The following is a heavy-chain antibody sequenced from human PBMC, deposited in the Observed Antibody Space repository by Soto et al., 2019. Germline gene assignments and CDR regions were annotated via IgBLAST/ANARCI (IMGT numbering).Heavy chain of an antibody. J-gene: IGHJ4*02. V-gene: IGHV1-46*01. D-gene: IGHD4-17*01. CDR3: ARDYGDYVFDY. Sequence: QVQLVQSGAEVKKPGASVKLSCRASGYTFTSNYMHWVRQAPGQGLEWMGRIQPSSGFTRVAQKLQGRFSMTRDTSTITVYMELRSLTSHDTAVYFCARDYGDYVFDYWGQGTLVTVSS. CDR2: IQPSSGFT. CDR1: GYTFTSNY.